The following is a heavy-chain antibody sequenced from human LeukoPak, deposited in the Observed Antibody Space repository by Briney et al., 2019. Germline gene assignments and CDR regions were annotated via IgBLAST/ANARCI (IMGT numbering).Heavy chain of an antibody. CDR3: ARDIGYCSSTSCYI. Sequence: SETLSLTCTVSGGSISSYYWSWIRQPAGKGLEWIGRIYTSGSTNYNTSLKSRVTMSVDTSKNQFSLKLSSVTAADTAVYYCARDIGYCSSTSCYIWGQGTLVTVSS. CDR2: IYTSGST. V-gene: IGHV4-4*07. J-gene: IGHJ4*02. CDR1: GGSISSYY. D-gene: IGHD2-2*02.